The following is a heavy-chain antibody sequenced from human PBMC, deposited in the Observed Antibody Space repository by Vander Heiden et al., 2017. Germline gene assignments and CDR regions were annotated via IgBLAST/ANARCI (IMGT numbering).Heavy chain of an antibody. Sequence: ELQLLESGGGFVPPGGSLRLSCAASVLTFSSYAMSWVRQAPGEGLEWVPAISGSGGSTYYADSVKGRFTISRDNAKNTLYLQKNSLRAEDTDVYYGAKMPMVRGALFDYWGQGTLVTVSS. CDR1: VLTFSSYA. V-gene: IGHV3-23*01. J-gene: IGHJ4*02. CDR3: AKMPMVRGALFDY. CDR2: ISGSGGST. D-gene: IGHD3-10*01.